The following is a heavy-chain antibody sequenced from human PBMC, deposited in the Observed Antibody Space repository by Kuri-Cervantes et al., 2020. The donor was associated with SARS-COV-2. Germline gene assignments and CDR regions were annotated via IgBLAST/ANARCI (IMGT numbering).Heavy chain of an antibody. CDR2: IYYSGST. V-gene: IGHV4-39*07. CDR3: ARDPSRGVRWSGYPNYFDY. Sequence: GSLRLSCTVSGGSISSSSYYWGWIRQPPGKGLEWIGSIYYSGSTYYNPSLKSRVTISVDTSKNQFSLKLSSVTAADTAVYDCARDPSRGVRWSGYPNYFDYWGQGTLVTVSS. D-gene: IGHD3-3*01. J-gene: IGHJ4*02. CDR1: GGSISSSSYY.